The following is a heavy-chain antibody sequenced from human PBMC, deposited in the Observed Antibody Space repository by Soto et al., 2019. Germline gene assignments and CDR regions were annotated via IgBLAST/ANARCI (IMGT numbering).Heavy chain of an antibody. D-gene: IGHD1-26*01. CDR2: IHYTGFT. CDR3: ATKDDGKYFFEH. V-gene: IGHV4-28*01. Sequence: SETLSLTCGVSGSSISNDNWWVWIRQPPGKGLEWIGYIHYTGFTYSNPSLKSRLTMSVDTSKNQSSLKLSSVTAVDTAVYYCATKDDGKYFFEHWGQGTLVTVSS. J-gene: IGHJ4*02. CDR1: GSSISNDNW.